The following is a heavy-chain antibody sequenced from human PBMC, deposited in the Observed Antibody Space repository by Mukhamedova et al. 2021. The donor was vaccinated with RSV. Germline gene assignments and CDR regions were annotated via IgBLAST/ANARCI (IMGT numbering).Heavy chain of an antibody. CDR3: AKGLGYYYMDV. D-gene: IGHD3-16*01. J-gene: IGHJ6*03. V-gene: IGHV3-23*01. Sequence: AISGSGGSTYYADSVKGRFTISRDNSNNTLYLQMNSLRAEDTAVYYCAKGLGYYYMDVWGKGTTVTVSS. CDR2: ISGSGGST.